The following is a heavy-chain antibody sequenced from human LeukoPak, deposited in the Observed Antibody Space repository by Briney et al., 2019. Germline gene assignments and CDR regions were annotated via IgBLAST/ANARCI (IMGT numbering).Heavy chain of an antibody. D-gene: IGHD3-22*01. CDR2: ISGSGGST. V-gene: IGHV3-23*01. J-gene: IGHJ4*02. Sequence: PGGSLRLSCAASGFTFSSYAMSWVRQAPGKGLEWVSAISGSGGSTYYADSVKGRFTISRDNSKNTLYLQMNSLRAEDTAVYYCAKGFYDSSGYYQNPNFDYWGQGTLVTVSS. CDR1: GFTFSSYA. CDR3: AKGFYDSSGYYQNPNFDY.